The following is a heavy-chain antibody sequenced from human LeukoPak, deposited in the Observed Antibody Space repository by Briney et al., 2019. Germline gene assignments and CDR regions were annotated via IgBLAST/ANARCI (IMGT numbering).Heavy chain of an antibody. V-gene: IGHV4-39*01. J-gene: IGHJ4*02. Sequence: SETLSLTCIVSGGSISSSSYYWGWIRQPPGKGLEWIGSIYYSGSTYYNPSLKSRVTISVDTAKNQFSLKLSSVTAADTAVYYCARWIVVVPAADYWGQGTLVTVSS. D-gene: IGHD2-2*01. CDR2: IYYSGST. CDR3: ARWIVVVPAADY. CDR1: GGSISSSSYY.